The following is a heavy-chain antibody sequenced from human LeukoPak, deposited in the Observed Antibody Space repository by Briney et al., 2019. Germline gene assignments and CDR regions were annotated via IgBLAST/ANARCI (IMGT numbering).Heavy chain of an antibody. V-gene: IGHV3-48*02. CDR1: GFTFRSYS. CDR3: ARERGYYGMDV. CDR2: ISSSSSTI. J-gene: IGHJ6*02. Sequence: GGSLRLSCAASGFTFRSYSMNWVRQAPGKGLEWVSYISSSSSTIYYADSVKGRFTISRDNAKNSLYQQMNSLRDEDTAVYYCARERGYYGMDVWGQGTTVTVSS.